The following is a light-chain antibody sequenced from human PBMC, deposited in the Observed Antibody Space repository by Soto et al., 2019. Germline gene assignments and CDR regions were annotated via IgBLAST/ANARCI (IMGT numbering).Light chain of an antibody. CDR3: QQYDSTPPWT. Sequence: VVLTQSPGILYLSPGERATLSCRASQPVGRSYLDWYQQKPGQPPRLLIFGTSTRATGIPDRFSGGGSGTEFTLTISRLDPEDFAVYYCQQYDSTPPWTFGQGTMVEVK. V-gene: IGKV3-20*01. CDR1: QPVGRSY. CDR2: GTS. J-gene: IGKJ1*01.